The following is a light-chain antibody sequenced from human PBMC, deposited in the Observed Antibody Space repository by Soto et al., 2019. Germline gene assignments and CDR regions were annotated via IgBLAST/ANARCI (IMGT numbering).Light chain of an antibody. V-gene: IGKV3-15*01. Sequence: EIVMTQSPATLSVSPGERATLSCRASQSVSSTLAWYQQKPGQAPRLLIYGASTRATGIPDRFSGSGSGTDFTLTISSLQSEDFAVYYCQQYNDWPGTFGQGTKVEIK. J-gene: IGKJ1*01. CDR2: GAS. CDR1: QSVSST. CDR3: QQYNDWPGT.